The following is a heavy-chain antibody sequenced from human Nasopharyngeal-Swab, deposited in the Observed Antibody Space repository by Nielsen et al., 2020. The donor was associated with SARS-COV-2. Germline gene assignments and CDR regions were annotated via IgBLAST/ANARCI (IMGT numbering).Heavy chain of an antibody. J-gene: IGHJ4*02. D-gene: IGHD1-26*01. Sequence: GGSLRLSCTVSGFTFTDHWMHWLRQSPGKGPVWLSRIDNDGSSTTYADSVRGRFTISRDNARNTLFLQLHSLRAEDTAVYYCARESYSWSWYGPDYWGQGTQVTVSS. CDR2: IDNDGSST. V-gene: IGHV3-74*03. CDR3: ARESYSWSWYGPDY. CDR1: GFTFTDHW.